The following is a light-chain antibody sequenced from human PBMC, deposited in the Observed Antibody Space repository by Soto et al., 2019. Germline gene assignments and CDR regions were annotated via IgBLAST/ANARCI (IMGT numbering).Light chain of an antibody. CDR3: SSYAGSTNLI. V-gene: IGLV2-8*01. CDR2: EVS. J-gene: IGLJ2*01. Sequence: QSALTQPPSASGSPGQSVTISCTGTSSDVGGHNYVSWYQQYPGKASKLMIYEVSKRPSGVPDRFSGSKSVNTASLTVSGLQAEDEADYYCSSYAGSTNLIFGGGTKLTVL. CDR1: SSDVGGHNY.